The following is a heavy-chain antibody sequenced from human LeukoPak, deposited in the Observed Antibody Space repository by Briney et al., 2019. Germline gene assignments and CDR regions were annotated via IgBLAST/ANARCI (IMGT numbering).Heavy chain of an antibody. Sequence: SETLSLTCTVSGYSISSGYYWGWIRQPPGKGLEWIGNIYHSGNTYYSPSLKSRVTISVDTSKNQFSLKLSSVTAADTAVYYCARGLGSSPLYYYYYMDVWGKGTTVTVSS. CDR2: IYHSGNT. CDR3: ARGLGSSPLYYYYYMDV. J-gene: IGHJ6*03. CDR1: GYSISSGYY. V-gene: IGHV4-38-2*02. D-gene: IGHD6-6*01.